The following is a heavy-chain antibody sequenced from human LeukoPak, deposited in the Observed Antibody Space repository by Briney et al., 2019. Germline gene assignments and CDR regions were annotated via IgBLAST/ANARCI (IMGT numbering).Heavy chain of an antibody. D-gene: IGHD6-6*01. J-gene: IGHJ4*02. V-gene: IGHV1-2*02. CDR1: GGTFSSYA. CDR2: VNPNSGGT. CDR3: ARFKSVYSSSTFGFDY. Sequence: GASVKVSCKASGGTFSSYAISWVRQAPGQGLEWMGWVNPNSGGTNYAQKFQGRVTMTRDTSISTAYMELSRLRSDDTAVYYCARFKSVYSSSTFGFDYWGQGTLVTVSS.